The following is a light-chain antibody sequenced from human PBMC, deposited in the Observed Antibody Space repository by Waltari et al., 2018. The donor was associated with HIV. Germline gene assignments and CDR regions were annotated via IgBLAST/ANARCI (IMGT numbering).Light chain of an antibody. CDR1: SSNTGAGYD. CDR3: QSYDSSLSGYV. V-gene: IGLV1-40*01. J-gene: IGLJ1*01. CDR2: GNS. Sequence: QSVLTQPPSVSGAPGQRVTISCTGSSSNTGAGYDVHWYQQLPGTAPKLLIYGNSNRPSGVPDRFSGSKSGTSASLAITGLQAEVEADYYCQSYDSSLSGYVFGTGTKVTVL.